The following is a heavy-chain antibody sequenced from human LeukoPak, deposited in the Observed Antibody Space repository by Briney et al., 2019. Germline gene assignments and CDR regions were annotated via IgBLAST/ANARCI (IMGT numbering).Heavy chain of an antibody. CDR1: GYTFTSYY. Sequence: ASVKVSCKASGYTFTSYYMHWVRQAPGQGLEWMGIINPSGGSTSYAQKFQGRVTMTRDTSKNQFSLKLSSVTAADTAVYYCARARRIQLWLYAPGYFDYWGQGTLVTVSS. D-gene: IGHD5-18*01. CDR3: ARARRIQLWLYAPGYFDY. CDR2: INPSGGST. J-gene: IGHJ4*02. V-gene: IGHV1-46*01.